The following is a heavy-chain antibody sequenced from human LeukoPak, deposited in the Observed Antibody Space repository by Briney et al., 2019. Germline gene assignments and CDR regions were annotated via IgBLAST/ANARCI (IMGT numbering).Heavy chain of an antibody. CDR3: AKDPSEQLVDFDY. CDR1: GFNFSSYA. D-gene: IGHD6-6*01. Sequence: GGSLRLSCAASGFNFSSYAVHWVRQAPGKGLEWVAVISNDGSNKYYADSVKGRFTISRDNSKNTLYLQMNSLRAEDTAVYYCAKDPSEQLVDFDYWGQGTLVTVSS. V-gene: IGHV3-30-3*01. CDR2: ISNDGSNK. J-gene: IGHJ4*02.